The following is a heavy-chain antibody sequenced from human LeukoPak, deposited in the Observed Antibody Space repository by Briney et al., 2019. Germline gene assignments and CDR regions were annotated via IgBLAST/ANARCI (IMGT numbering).Heavy chain of an antibody. D-gene: IGHD5-18*01. CDR1: GFTFSSYG. CDR3: AKELIEGPYSYGSDY. V-gene: IGHV3-30*02. Sequence: GGSLRLSCAASGFTFSSYGRHWVRQAPGKGLEWVAFIRYDGSNKYYADSVKGRFTISRDNSENTLYLQMNSLRAEDTAVYYCAKELIEGPYSYGSDYWGQGTLVTVSS. J-gene: IGHJ4*02. CDR2: IRYDGSNK.